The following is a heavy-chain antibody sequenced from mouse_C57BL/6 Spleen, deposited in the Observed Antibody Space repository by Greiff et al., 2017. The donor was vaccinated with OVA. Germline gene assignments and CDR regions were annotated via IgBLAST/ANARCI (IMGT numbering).Heavy chain of an antibody. Sequence: QVQLQQPGAELVMPGASVKLSCKASGYTFTSYWMNWVKQRPGQGLEWIGEIDPSDSYTNYNQKFKGKATLTVDKSSSTAYMQLSSLTSEDSAVYYCARKDTRGNFDYWGQGTTLTVSS. CDR3: ARKDTRGNFDY. J-gene: IGHJ2*01. D-gene: IGHD3-3*01. CDR1: GYTFTSYW. V-gene: IGHV1-69*01. CDR2: IDPSDSYT.